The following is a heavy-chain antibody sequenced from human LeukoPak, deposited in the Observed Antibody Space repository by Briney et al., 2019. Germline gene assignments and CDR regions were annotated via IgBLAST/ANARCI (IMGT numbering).Heavy chain of an antibody. CDR1: GGSISSYY. CDR3: ARSVVTYYGSKNSMWPDAFDF. D-gene: IGHD3-10*01. Sequence: SETLSLTCTVSGGSISSYYWSWIRQPAGKGLEWIGRIYTSGSTNYNPSLGSRVTISVDTSQMQFSLNLRSATAADTAVYYCARSVVTYYGSKNSMWPDAFDFWGQGTLVTVSS. V-gene: IGHV4-4*07. CDR2: IYTSGST. J-gene: IGHJ3*01.